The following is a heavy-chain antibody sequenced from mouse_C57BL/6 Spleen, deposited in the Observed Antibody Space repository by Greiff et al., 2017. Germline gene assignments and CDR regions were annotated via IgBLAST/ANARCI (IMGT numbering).Heavy chain of an antibody. CDR2: IYPGDGDT. CDR1: GYAFSSSW. V-gene: IGHV1-82*01. Sequence: QVQLQQSGPELVKPGASVKISCKASGYAFSSSWMNWVKQRPGKGLEWIGRIYPGDGDTNYNGKFKGKATLTADKSSSTAYMQLSSLTSEDSAVYFCARGVTTDDWGQGTTLTVSS. D-gene: IGHD2-2*01. J-gene: IGHJ2*01. CDR3: ARGVTTDD.